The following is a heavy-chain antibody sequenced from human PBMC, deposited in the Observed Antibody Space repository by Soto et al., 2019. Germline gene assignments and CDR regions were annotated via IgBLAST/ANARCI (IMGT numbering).Heavy chain of an antibody. CDR1: GFTFSDYY. V-gene: IGHV3-11*03. Sequence: GGSLRLSCAASGFTFSDYYMSWIRQAPGKGLEWVSYISSSSSYTNYADSVKGRFTISRDNAKNSLYLQMNSLRAEDTAVYYCARKRYSSSSVGGMDVWGQGTTVTVSS. CDR2: ISSSSSYT. CDR3: ARKRYSSSSVGGMDV. J-gene: IGHJ6*02. D-gene: IGHD6-13*01.